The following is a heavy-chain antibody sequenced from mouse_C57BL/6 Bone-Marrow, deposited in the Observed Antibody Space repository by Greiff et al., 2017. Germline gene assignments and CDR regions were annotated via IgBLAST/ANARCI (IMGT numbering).Heavy chain of an antibody. V-gene: IGHV14-4*01. J-gene: IGHJ2*01. CDR3: TTGSLDSSGRYYFDY. CDR2: IDPENGDT. CDR1: GFNIKDDY. Sequence: EVQLQQSGAELVRPGASVKLSCTASGFNIKDDYMHWVKQRPEQGLEWIGWIDPENGDTEYASKFQGKATITADTSSNTAYLQLSSLTSEDTAVYYCTTGSLDSSGRYYFDYWGQGTTLTGSS. D-gene: IGHD3-2*02.